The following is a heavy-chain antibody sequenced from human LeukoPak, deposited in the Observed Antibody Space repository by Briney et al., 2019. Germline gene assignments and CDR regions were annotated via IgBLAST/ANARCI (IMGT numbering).Heavy chain of an antibody. CDR3: ARAVLRYFDGPAIDY. J-gene: IGHJ4*02. CDR2: IYYSGST. V-gene: IGHV4-59*01. CDR1: GGSISSYY. D-gene: IGHD3-9*01. Sequence: SETLSLTCTVSGGSISSYYWSWIRQPPGKGLEWIGYIYYSGSTNYNPSLKSRVTISVDTSKTQCSLKLSSVTAADTAVYYCARAVLRYFDGPAIDYWGQGTLVTVSS.